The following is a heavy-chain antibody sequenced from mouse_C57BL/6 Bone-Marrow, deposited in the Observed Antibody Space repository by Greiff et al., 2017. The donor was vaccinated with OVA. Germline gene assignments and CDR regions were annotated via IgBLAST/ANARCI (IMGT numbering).Heavy chain of an antibody. Sequence: EVHLVESGGGLVQPGGSLKLSCAASGFTFSDYGMAWVRQAPRKGPEWVAFISNLAYSIYYADTVTGRFTISRENAKNTLYLEMSSLRSEDTAMYYCARSDYGPAWFAYWGQGTLVTVSA. CDR1: GFTFSDYG. J-gene: IGHJ3*01. CDR3: ARSDYGPAWFAY. V-gene: IGHV5-15*01. CDR2: ISNLAYSI. D-gene: IGHD2-4*01.